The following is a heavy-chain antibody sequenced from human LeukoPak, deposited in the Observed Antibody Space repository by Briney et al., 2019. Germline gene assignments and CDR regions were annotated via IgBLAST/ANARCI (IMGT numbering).Heavy chain of an antibody. CDR2: INHSGST. CDR1: GGSFSGYY. J-gene: IGHJ4*02. CDR3: ARGKRPFDY. Sequence: SETLSLTCAVYGGSFSGYYWSWIRQPPGKGLEWIGEINHSGSTNYNPSLKSRVTISVDTSKNQFSLKLSSVTAADTAVYYCARGKRPFDYWGQGTLVTVSS. V-gene: IGHV4-34*01.